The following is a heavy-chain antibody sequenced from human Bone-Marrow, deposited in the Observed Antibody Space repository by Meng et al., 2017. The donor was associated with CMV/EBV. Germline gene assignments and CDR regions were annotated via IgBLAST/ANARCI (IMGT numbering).Heavy chain of an antibody. CDR3: ARVRGYCSSTSCYTPLGY. D-gene: IGHD2-2*02. V-gene: IGHV1-2*02. Sequence: ASVKVSCKASGYTFTGYYMHWVRQAPGQGLEWMGWINPNSGGTNYAQKFQGRVTMTRDTSISTAYMELSRLRSDDTAVYYCARVRGYCSSTSCYTPLGYGGQGTLVTV. CDR1: GYTFTGYY. CDR2: INPNSGGT. J-gene: IGHJ4*02.